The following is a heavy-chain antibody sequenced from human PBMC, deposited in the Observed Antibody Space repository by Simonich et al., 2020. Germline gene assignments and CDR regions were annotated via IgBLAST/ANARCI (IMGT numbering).Heavy chain of an antibody. Sequence: QVQLQESGPGLVKPSETLSLTCTVSGGSIRSYYWSWIRQPPGKGLEWLGYIYYSGSTNSNPSLKSRVTISVDTSKNQFSLKRSSVTAADTAVYYCARLPDYWGQGTLVTVSS. CDR1: GGSIRSYY. V-gene: IGHV4-59*08. J-gene: IGHJ4*02. CDR2: IYYSGST. CDR3: ARLPDY.